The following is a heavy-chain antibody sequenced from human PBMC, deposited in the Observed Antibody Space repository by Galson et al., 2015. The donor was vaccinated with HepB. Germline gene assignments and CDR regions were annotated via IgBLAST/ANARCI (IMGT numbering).Heavy chain of an antibody. J-gene: IGHJ6*03. Sequence: SVKVSCKASGYTFTDYYMHWVRQAPGQGLEWMGRINPNDGGAYYAQKFEGRVSMTRDTSISTAYMELSRLRYDDTAVYYCARVDLFHYYYYYMDVWGEGTTVTVSS. D-gene: IGHD2-21*01. CDR2: INPNDGGA. CDR1: GYTFTDYY. V-gene: IGHV1-2*06. CDR3: ARVDLFHYYYYYMDV.